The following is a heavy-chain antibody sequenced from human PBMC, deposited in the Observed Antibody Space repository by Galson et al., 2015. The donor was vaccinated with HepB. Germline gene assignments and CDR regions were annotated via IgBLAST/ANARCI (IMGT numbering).Heavy chain of an antibody. Sequence: SLRLSCAASGFTFSSYWMSWVRQAPGKGLEWVANIKQDGSEKYYVDSVKGRFTISRDNAKNSLYLQMNSLRAEDTAVYYCARMPKIDCSSTSCPAGRAWFDPWGQGTLVTVSS. CDR1: GFTFSSYW. D-gene: IGHD2-2*01. J-gene: IGHJ5*02. CDR2: IKQDGSEK. V-gene: IGHV3-7*01. CDR3: ARMPKIDCSSTSCPAGRAWFDP.